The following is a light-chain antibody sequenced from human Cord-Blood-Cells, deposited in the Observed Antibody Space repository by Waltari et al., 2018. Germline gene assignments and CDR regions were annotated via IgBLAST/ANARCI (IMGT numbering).Light chain of an antibody. CDR1: QSISSW. V-gene: IGKV1-5*01. CDR3: QQYNSYSRT. CDR2: DAS. Sequence: DIQMTQSPSTLSASVGDRVTITCRASQSISSWLAWYQQKPGKAPKLLIYDASSLESGVPSRFSGSGSVTEFTLTISSLQPDDFATYYCQQYNSYSRTFGQGTKVKIK. J-gene: IGKJ1*01.